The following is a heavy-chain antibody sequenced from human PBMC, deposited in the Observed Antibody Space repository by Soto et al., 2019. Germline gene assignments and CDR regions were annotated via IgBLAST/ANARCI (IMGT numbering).Heavy chain of an antibody. V-gene: IGHV1-3*05. Sequence: QVQLVQSGAEEKKPGASVKVSCKASGYTFTSYAMHWVRQAPGQRLEWMGWINAGNGNTKYSQKFQGRVTITRDTSASTAYMELSSLRSEDTAVYYCARDHQTDYGGNGPPDYWGQGTLVTVSS. D-gene: IGHD4-17*01. CDR3: ARDHQTDYGGNGPPDY. J-gene: IGHJ4*02. CDR1: GYTFTSYA. CDR2: INAGNGNT.